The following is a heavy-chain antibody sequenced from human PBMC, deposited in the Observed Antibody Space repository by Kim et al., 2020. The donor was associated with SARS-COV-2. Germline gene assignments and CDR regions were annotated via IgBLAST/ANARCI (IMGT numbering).Heavy chain of an antibody. D-gene: IGHD1-26*01. CDR1: GGSFSGYY. Sequence: SETLSLTCAVYGGSFSGYYWSWIRQPPGKGLEWIGEINHSGSTNYNPSLKSRVTISVDTSKNQFSLKLSSVTAADTAVYYCARRSWSYRHNWFDPWGQGTLVTVSS. J-gene: IGHJ5*02. CDR3: ARRSWSYRHNWFDP. CDR2: INHSGST. V-gene: IGHV4-34*01.